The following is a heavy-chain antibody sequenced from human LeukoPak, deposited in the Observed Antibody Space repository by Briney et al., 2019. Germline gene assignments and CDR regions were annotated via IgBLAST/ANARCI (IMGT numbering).Heavy chain of an antibody. J-gene: IGHJ4*02. D-gene: IGHD3-22*01. CDR2: ISSSGSTT. V-gene: IGHV3-48*03. Sequence: GGSLRLSCAASGFTFSSYEMNWVRQAPGKGLEWVSYISSSGSTTYYADSVKGRFAISRDNSKNTLYLQMNSLRAEDTAVYYCAKSKPTNYYDSSGYYFPFDYWGQGTLVTVSS. CDR1: GFTFSSYE. CDR3: AKSKPTNYYDSSGYYFPFDY.